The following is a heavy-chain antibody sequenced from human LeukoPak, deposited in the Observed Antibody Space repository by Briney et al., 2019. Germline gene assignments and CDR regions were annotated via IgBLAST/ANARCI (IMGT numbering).Heavy chain of an antibody. CDR2: INPSGGST. J-gene: IGHJ3*02. Sequence: ASVKVSCKTSGYSFTSYYIHWVRQAPGQGLEWMGIINPSGGSTTYAQKFQGRLTMASDTSTSTVYMELSSLRSEDTAMYYCARSSAYYNEVDIWGQGTMVTVSS. D-gene: IGHD1-26*01. CDR3: ARSSAYYNEVDI. V-gene: IGHV1-46*01. CDR1: GYSFTSYY.